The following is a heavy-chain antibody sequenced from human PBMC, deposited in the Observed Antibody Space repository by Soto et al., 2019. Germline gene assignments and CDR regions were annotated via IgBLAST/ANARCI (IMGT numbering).Heavy chain of an antibody. CDR3: ATMALAGGEDFFAF. J-gene: IGHJ4*02. D-gene: IGHD7-27*01. CDR2: INHSGST. V-gene: IGHV4-34*01. CDR1: GGSFSGYY. Sequence: PSETLSLTCAVYGGSFSGYYWTWIRQPPGTGLEWIGEINHSGSTNYNPSLKSRVTISVDTSKNQFSLKLTSLTASDTAVYFCATMALAGGEDFFAFWGRGTLVTVSS.